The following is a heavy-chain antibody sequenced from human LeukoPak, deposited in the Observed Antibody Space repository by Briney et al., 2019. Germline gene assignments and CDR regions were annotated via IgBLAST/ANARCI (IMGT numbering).Heavy chain of an antibody. CDR2: IASSGRTR. Sequence: PGGSLRLSCAVSGLSFSWDWMHWVRQAPGKGLEWVSNIASSGRTRYYADSVEGRFSISRDNAKNSLYLQMNTLRVEDTGVYYCALLAVASDFDYWGQGALVTVSS. CDR1: GLSFSWDW. V-gene: IGHV3-48*03. D-gene: IGHD6-19*01. J-gene: IGHJ4*02. CDR3: ALLAVASDFDY.